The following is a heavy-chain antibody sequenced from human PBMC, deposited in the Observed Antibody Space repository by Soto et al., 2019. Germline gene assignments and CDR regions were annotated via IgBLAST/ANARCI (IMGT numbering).Heavy chain of an antibody. V-gene: IGHV4-39*01. CDR1: GGSISSSSYY. D-gene: IGHD3-3*01. CDR2: IYYSGST. Sequence: PSETLSLTCTVSGGSISSSSYYWGWIRQPPGKGLEWIGSIYYSGSTYYNPSLKGRVTISVDTSKNQFSLKLSSVTAADTAVYYCARRNRKDFWSGYPYYYGMDVWGQGTTVTV. J-gene: IGHJ6*02. CDR3: ARRNRKDFWSGYPYYYGMDV.